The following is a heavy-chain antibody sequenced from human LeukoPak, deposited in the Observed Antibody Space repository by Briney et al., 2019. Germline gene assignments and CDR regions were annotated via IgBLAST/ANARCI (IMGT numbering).Heavy chain of an antibody. J-gene: IGHJ4*02. CDR2: IIENGGET. CDR3: VAMDQTPAFDY. CDR1: GFTFNKFA. V-gene: IGHV3-23*01. D-gene: IGHD5-18*01. Sequence: PGGSLRLSCAASGFTFNKFAMSWVRQAPGKGLEWVSGIIENGGETYYADSVRGRFTISRDNSKNTLYLQMNSLRAEDTAVYYCVAMDQTPAFDYWGQGTLVTVSS.